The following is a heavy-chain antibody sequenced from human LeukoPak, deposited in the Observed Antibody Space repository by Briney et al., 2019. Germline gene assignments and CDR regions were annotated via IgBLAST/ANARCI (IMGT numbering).Heavy chain of an antibody. CDR2: ISSSSSYI. D-gene: IGHD6-19*01. CDR1: GFTFSSYS. V-gene: IGHV3-21*04. J-gene: IGHJ4*02. CDR3: AKYAIGSGWYYFDY. Sequence: GGSLRLSCAASGFTFSSYSMNWVRQAPGKGLEWVSSISSSSSYIYYADSVKGRFTISRDNAKNSLYLQMNSLRAEDTAVYYCAKYAIGSGWYYFDYWGQGTLVTVSS.